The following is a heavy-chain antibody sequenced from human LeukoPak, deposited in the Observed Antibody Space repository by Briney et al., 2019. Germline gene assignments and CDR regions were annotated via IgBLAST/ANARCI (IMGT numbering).Heavy chain of an antibody. D-gene: IGHD3-16*01. Sequence: AGGSLRLSCAASGFTFSSYTMNWVRQAPGKGLEWVSAISGSGGSTYYADSVKGRFTISRDNSKNTLYLQMNSLRAEDTAVYYCAKSLGELRYMGVFDYWGQGTLVTVSS. CDR2: ISGSGGST. CDR3: AKSLGELRYMGVFDY. J-gene: IGHJ4*02. CDR1: GFTFSSYT. V-gene: IGHV3-23*01.